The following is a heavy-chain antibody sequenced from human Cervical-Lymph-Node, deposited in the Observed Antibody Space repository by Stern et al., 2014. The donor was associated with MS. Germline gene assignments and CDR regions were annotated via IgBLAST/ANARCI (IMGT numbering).Heavy chain of an antibody. CDR2: IFSGGAT. CDR3: ARVPPGYGSNSFFDY. V-gene: IGHV3-53*01. J-gene: IGHJ4*02. CDR1: GFTVSSTY. D-gene: IGHD4-23*01. Sequence: EVQLVESGGGLIQPGGSLRLSCAPSGFTVSSTYMSWVRQAPGRGPEWVSIIFSGGATAYAVSVKGRFTISRDNSRNTLYLQMNSLRAEDTAFYYCARVPPGYGSNSFFDYWGQGNLVTVSS.